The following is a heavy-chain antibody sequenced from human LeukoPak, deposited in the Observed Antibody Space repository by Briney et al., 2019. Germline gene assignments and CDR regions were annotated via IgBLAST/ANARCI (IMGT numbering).Heavy chain of an antibody. Sequence: PGGSLRLSCSASGFTFSNYAMHWVRQAPGKGLEYVSGISSNGGSTYYADSVKARFTISRDNSKNTLYLQMSSLRTEDTAMYYCVRVGVFSPYDCWGQGTLVTVSS. CDR1: GFTFSNYA. CDR3: VRVGVFSPYDC. D-gene: IGHD3-3*01. V-gene: IGHV3-64D*09. J-gene: IGHJ4*02. CDR2: ISSNGGST.